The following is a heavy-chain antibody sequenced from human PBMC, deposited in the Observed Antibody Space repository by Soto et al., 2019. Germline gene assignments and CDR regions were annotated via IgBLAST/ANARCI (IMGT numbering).Heavy chain of an antibody. D-gene: IGHD1-26*01. CDR1: GFTFSDYY. CDR3: ARGSGYSGSYFDS. V-gene: IGHV3-11*01. J-gene: IGHJ4*02. CDR2: ISSSGSTI. Sequence: GEPLRLSCAASGFTFSDYYMSWIRQAPGMGLECVAYISSSGSTIYYADLVKGGFTISRDNAKNSLYMQMNSRRAEEPAVYYWARGSGYSGSYFDSWGQGTLVTVSS.